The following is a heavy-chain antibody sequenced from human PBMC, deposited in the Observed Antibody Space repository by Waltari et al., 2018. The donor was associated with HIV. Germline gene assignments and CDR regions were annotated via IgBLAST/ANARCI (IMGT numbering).Heavy chain of an antibody. CDR2: ISYGGRNK. D-gene: IGHD3-22*01. CDR1: GLTFRPHP. Sequence: QVQLVESGGGVVQPGRSLRLSWAASGLTFRPHPTHWVRQAPAKGLEWVAIISYGGRNKYYADSVMGRFTISRDNSKNTVYLQMNSLRGEDTAVYYCARDGHFDESRPLDYWGQGTLVTVSS. J-gene: IGHJ4*02. V-gene: IGHV3-30*04. CDR3: ARDGHFDESRPLDY.